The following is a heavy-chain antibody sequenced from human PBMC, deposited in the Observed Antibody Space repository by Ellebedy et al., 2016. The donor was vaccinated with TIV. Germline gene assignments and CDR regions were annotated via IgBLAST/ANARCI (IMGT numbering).Heavy chain of an antibody. CDR3: ARESFEWVGATVYYYGMDV. CDR2: IYTSGST. Sequence: SETLSLXXTVSGGSISSYYWSWIRQPAGKGLEWIGRIYTSGSTNYNPSLKSRVTMSVDTSKNQFSLKLSSVTAADTAVYYCARESFEWVGATVYYYGMDVWGQGTTVTVSS. V-gene: IGHV4-4*07. J-gene: IGHJ6*02. D-gene: IGHD1-26*01. CDR1: GGSISSYY.